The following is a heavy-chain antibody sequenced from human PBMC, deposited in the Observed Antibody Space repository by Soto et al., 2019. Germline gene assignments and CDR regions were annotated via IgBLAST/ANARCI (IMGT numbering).Heavy chain of an antibody. CDR2: IWYDGTNK. J-gene: IGHJ5*02. V-gene: IGHV3-33*01. CDR1: GFTFSSYG. CDR3: ARDDIVVVPAAGAHNWFDP. D-gene: IGHD2-2*01. Sequence: GGSLRLSCAASGFTFSSYGMHWVRQAPGKGLEWVAVIWYDGTNKFYADSVKGRFTISRDSSKNTLYLQMTSLRAEDTAVYYCARDDIVVVPAAGAHNWFDPWGQGTLVTVSS.